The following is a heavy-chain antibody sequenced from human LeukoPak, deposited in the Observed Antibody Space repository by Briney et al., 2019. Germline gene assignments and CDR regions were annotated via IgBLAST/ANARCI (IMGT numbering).Heavy chain of an antibody. Sequence: GASVKVSCKDSGGTFSSYAISWVRQAPGQGLEWMGGIIPIFGTANYAQKFQGRVTITADESTSTAYMELSSLRSEDTAEYYCARRGPPKYYYDSSGYSDFDYWGQGTLVTVSS. D-gene: IGHD3-22*01. V-gene: IGHV1-69*13. CDR1: GGTFSSYA. CDR3: ARRGPPKYYYDSSGYSDFDY. J-gene: IGHJ4*02. CDR2: IIPIFGTA.